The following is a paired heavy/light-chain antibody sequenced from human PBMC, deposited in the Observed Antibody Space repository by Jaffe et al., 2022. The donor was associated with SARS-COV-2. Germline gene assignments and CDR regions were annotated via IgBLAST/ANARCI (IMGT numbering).Light chain of an antibody. V-gene: IGLV1-51*01. J-gene: IGLJ1*01. CDR3: ATWDSSPSAGV. CDR1: DFTIGNNH. Sequence: QSVLTQPPSVSAAPGQKVTISCSGNDFTIGNNHVSWYQHLPGTAPKLLIYVNNKRPSGIPDRFSGSKSGTSATLGITGLQTGDEADYYCATWDSSPSAGVFGTGTKVIVL. CDR2: VNN.
Heavy chain of an antibody. J-gene: IGHJ6*02. V-gene: IGHV3-9*01. CDR3: AKSLNAYSPSSEAWDYYHAMDV. CDR2: ISWNGGPM. D-gene: IGHD1-26*01. CDR1: GFTFDDHA. Sequence: EVQLVESGGGLVQPGRSLRVSCVGSGFTFDDHAMHWVRQAPGKALEWVSGISWNGGPMGYADSVKGRFTISRDNAKNSLYLQMNSLRPEDTALYYCAKSLNAYSPSSEAWDYYHAMDVWGQGTTVTVSS.